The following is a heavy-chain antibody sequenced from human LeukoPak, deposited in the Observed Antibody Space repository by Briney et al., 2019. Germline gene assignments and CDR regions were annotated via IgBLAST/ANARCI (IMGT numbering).Heavy chain of an antibody. CDR3: ARDRGMTVISYYYYYLDV. J-gene: IGHJ6*03. V-gene: IGHV3-7*01. CDR1: GFTFSSYW. Sequence: PGGSLRLSCAASGFTFSSYWMSWVRQAPGKGLEWVANIKQDGSEKNYVDSVKGRFTISRDNAKNSLDLQMNSLGAEDTAVYFCARDRGMTVISYYYYYLDVWGKGTTVTVSS. CDR2: IKQDGSEK. D-gene: IGHD2/OR15-2a*01.